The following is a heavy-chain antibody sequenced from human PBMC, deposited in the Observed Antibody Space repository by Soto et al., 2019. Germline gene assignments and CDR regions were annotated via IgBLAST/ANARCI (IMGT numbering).Heavy chain of an antibody. CDR3: ARGLIIVAGGFDP. CDR1: GYTFTSYD. CDR2: MNRSSDNT. Sequence: QVQLVQSGAEVKKPGASVKVSCKASGYTFTSYDIIWVRXAXXXXXGWMGWMNRSSDNTDNAEKFQGRLTMTRNTYXXTVYMERXXXSFEDTXVYYCARGLIIVAGGFDPCGQGTLVTVSS. D-gene: IGHD5-12*01. V-gene: IGHV1-8*01. J-gene: IGHJ5*02.